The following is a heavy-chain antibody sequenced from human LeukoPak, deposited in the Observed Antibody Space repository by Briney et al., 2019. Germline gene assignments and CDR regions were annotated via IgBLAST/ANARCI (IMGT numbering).Heavy chain of an antibody. CDR3: ARSGYPEYYFDY. Sequence: SETLSLTCTVSGGSISSYYWSWIRQPPGKGLEWIGYIYYSGSTNYNPSLKSRATISVDTSKNQFSLKLSSVTAADTAVYYCARSGYPEYYFDYWGQGTLVTVSS. V-gene: IGHV4-59*01. CDR1: GGSISSYY. J-gene: IGHJ4*02. CDR2: IYYSGST. D-gene: IGHD3-3*01.